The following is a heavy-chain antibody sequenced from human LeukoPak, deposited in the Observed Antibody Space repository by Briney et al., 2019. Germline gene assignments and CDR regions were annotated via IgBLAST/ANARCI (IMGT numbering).Heavy chain of an antibody. CDR3: ARGGAFSSSWYVDY. CDR1: HGSISGFH. CDR2: IFYSGST. V-gene: IGHV4-59*01. D-gene: IGHD6-13*01. J-gene: IGHJ4*02. Sequence: PSETLSLTCTVSHGSISGFHWSWIRQPPGKGLEWIGYIFYSGSTNYNPSLKSRVTIPVDTSRNKVSLKLSSVTAADTAVYYCARGGAFSSSWYVDYWGQGTLVTVST.